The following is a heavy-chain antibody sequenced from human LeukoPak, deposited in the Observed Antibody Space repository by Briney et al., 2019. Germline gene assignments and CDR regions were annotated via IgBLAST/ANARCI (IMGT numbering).Heavy chain of an antibody. CDR2: ITSSSSYI. D-gene: IGHD3/OR15-3a*01. CDR3: ASELGLDYY. V-gene: IGHV3-21*04. CDR1: GFTFSSYS. J-gene: IGHJ4*02. Sequence: GGSLRLSCAASGFTFSSYSMTWVRQAPGKGPEWVSSITSSSSYIHYADSVKGRFTISRDNAKNTLYLQMNSLRAEDTAVYYCASELGLDYYWGQGTLVTVSS.